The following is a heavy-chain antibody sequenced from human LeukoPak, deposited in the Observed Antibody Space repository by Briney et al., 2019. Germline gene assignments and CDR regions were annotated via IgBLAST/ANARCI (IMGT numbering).Heavy chain of an antibody. V-gene: IGHV4-39*07. CDR3: ARNVAAAQPSYYYYYYMDV. J-gene: IGHJ6*03. Sequence: SETLSLTCTVSGGSISSSSYYWGWIRQPPGKGLEWIVSIYYCGSTYYNPSLKSRVTISVDTSKNQFSLKLSSVTAADTAVYYCARNVAAAQPSYYYYYYMDVWGNGTTVTVSS. D-gene: IGHD6-13*01. CDR1: GGSISSSSYY. CDR2: IYYCGST.